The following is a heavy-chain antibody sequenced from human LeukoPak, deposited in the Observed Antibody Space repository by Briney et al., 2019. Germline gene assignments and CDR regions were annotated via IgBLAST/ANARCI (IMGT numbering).Heavy chain of an antibody. Sequence: PGGSLRLSCAASGFTFSSYGMHWVRQAPGKGLEWVAVIWYDGSNKYYADSVKGRFTISRDNSKNTLYLQMNSLRAEDTAVYYCARGYCSSTSCFYADYYYYGMDVWGQGTTVTVSS. CDR3: ARGYCSSTSCFYADYYYYGMDV. D-gene: IGHD2-2*01. V-gene: IGHV3-33*01. CDR2: IWYDGSNK. CDR1: GFTFSSYG. J-gene: IGHJ6*02.